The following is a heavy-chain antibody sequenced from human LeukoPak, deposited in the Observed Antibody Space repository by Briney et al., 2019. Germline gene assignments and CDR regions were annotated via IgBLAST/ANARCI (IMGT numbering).Heavy chain of an antibody. Sequence: GGSLRLSCAASGFIFSTYWMSWVRQAPGKGLEWISGISGSGGRTDYADSVKGRFTISRDNSKNTLYLQMSSLRADDTALYYCAKSPPRCSGGSCYGYWGQGTLVTVSS. J-gene: IGHJ4*02. D-gene: IGHD2-15*01. CDR1: GFIFSTYW. CDR3: AKSPPRCSGGSCYGY. CDR2: ISGSGGRT. V-gene: IGHV3-23*01.